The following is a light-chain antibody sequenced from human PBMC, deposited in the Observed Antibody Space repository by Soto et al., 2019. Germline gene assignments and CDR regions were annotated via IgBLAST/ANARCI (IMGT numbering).Light chain of an antibody. CDR1: QSFSDR. J-gene: IGKJ1*01. Sequence: EIVMTQSPDTLSVSPGERATLSCRASQSFSDRVVWYQQKSGQAPSLLIYAASTRAAGVPARFSGSGSGTEFTLTISSLQSEDFAVYFCQQYADWPKTFGQGTKVDIK. V-gene: IGKV3-15*01. CDR3: QQYADWPKT. CDR2: AAS.